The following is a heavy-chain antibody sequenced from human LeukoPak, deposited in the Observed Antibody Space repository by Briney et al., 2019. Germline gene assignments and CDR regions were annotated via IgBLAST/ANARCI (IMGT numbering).Heavy chain of an antibody. CDR3: ARGLPYYYNYHAMGV. CDR1: GDSVSTYY. V-gene: IGHV4-59*02. D-gene: IGHD2-15*01. Sequence: SETLSLTCSVSGDSVSTYYWSWIRQPPGKGLEWIGYLYNSGSTMYNPSLRSRVTISVDTPQNQFSLKLSSMTAADTAVYYCARGLPYYYNYHAMGVWGQGTTVIVSS. J-gene: IGHJ6*02. CDR2: LYNSGST.